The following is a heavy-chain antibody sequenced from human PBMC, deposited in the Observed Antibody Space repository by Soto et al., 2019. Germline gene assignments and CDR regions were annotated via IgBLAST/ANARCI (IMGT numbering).Heavy chain of an antibody. D-gene: IGHD5-12*01. CDR3: ARGKWLRSSFDY. CDR2: INHSGST. Sequence: QVQLQQWGAGLLKPSETLSLTCAVYGGSFSGYYWSWIRQPPGKGLDWIGEINHSGSTNYNPSLKSRVTISVDTSKNQFSLKLRSVTAADTAVYYCARGKWLRSSFDYWGKGTLVTVSS. CDR1: GGSFSGYY. V-gene: IGHV4-34*01. J-gene: IGHJ4*02.